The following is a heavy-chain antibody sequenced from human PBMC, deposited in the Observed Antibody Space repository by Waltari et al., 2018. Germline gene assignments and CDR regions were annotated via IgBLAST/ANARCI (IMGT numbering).Heavy chain of an antibody. Sequence: QVQLVQSGAEVKKPGTSVKVSSQASGYTFSSYGISWVRQAPGQGLEWMGWISVSNGNTNYAQKLQGRVTMTTDTATSTAYLEVRSLRSDDTAVYYCARMTGDARGGNYYYYMDAWGKGTTVTVSS. D-gene: IGHD3-16*01. CDR3: ARMTGDARGGNYYYYMDA. CDR2: ISVSNGNT. V-gene: IGHV1-18*01. CDR1: GYTFSSYG. J-gene: IGHJ6*03.